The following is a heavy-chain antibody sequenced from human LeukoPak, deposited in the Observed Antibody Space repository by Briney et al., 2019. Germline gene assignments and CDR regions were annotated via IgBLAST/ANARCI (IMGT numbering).Heavy chain of an antibody. CDR1: GFSFSSYA. J-gene: IGHJ4*02. V-gene: IGHV3-33*06. CDR3: VKSGPDFGDLPSEYYFDF. Sequence: GGSLRLSCAASGFSFSSYAMHWVRQAPGKGLEWVAVIWYDGSNQYYADSVRGRFTISRDNSKNTLHLQMNTLRAENTAAYYCVKSGPDFGDLPSEYYFDFWGQGTLVTVSS. D-gene: IGHD4-17*01. CDR2: IWYDGSNQ.